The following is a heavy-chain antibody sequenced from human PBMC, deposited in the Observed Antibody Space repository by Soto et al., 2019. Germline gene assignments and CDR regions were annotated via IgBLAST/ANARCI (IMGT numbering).Heavy chain of an antibody. CDR1: GGSISSSNW. J-gene: IGHJ2*01. V-gene: IGHV4-4*02. Sequence: QVQLQESGPGLVKPSGTLSLTCAVSGGSISSSNWWSWVRQPPGKGLEWIGEIYHSGSTNYNPSLKSRVTISVDKSKNQFSLKLSSVTVADTAVYYCARDDYGDYNGAGHFDLWGRGTLVTVSS. CDR2: IYHSGST. D-gene: IGHD4-17*01. CDR3: ARDDYGDYNGAGHFDL.